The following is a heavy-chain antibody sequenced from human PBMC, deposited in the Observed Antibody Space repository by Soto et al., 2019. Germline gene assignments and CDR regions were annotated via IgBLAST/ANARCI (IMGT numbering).Heavy chain of an antibody. D-gene: IGHD2-2*02. V-gene: IGHV4-34*01. CDR2: INHSGST. CDR1: GGSFSGYY. Sequence: QVQLQQWGAGLLKPSETLSLTCAVYGGSFSGYYWSWIRQPPGKGLEWIGEINHSGSTNYNPSLKSRVTISVDTSQNQFSLKLSSVTAADTAVYYCARGLLYRYWGQGTLVTVSS. CDR3: ARGLLYRY. J-gene: IGHJ4*02.